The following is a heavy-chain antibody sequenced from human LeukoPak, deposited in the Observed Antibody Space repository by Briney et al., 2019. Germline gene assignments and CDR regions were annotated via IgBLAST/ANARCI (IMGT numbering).Heavy chain of an antibody. J-gene: IGHJ4*02. CDR3: ARESYGSGSRNPLDY. CDR2: INPSGGST. CDR1: GYTFTSYY. Sequence: ASVKVSCKASGYTFTSYYMHWVRQAPGQGLEWMGIINPSGGSTSYAQKFQGRVTMTRDTSTGTVYMELSSLRSEDTAVYYCARESYGSGSRNPLDYWGQGTLVTVSS. D-gene: IGHD3-10*01. V-gene: IGHV1-46*01.